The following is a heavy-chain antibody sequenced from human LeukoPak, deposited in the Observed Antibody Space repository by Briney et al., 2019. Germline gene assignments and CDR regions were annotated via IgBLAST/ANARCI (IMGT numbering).Heavy chain of an antibody. J-gene: IGHJ4*02. V-gene: IGHV1-2*02. CDR2: INPNSGGT. D-gene: IGHD2-15*01. CDR1: GYTFTGYY. Sequence: GASVKVSCKASGYTFTGYYMHWVRQAPGQGLEWMGWINPNSGGTNYAQKFQGRVTMTRDTSISTAYMEPSRLRSDDTAVYYCARGYCSGGSCYGEVDYWGQGTLVSVSS. CDR3: ARGYCSGGSCYGEVDY.